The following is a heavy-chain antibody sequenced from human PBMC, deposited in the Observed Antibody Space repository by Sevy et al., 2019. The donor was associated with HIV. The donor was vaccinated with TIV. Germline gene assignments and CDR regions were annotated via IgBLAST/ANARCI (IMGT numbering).Heavy chain of an antibody. Sequence: GGSLRLSCAASGLTLTTTGMSWVRQAPGKGLEWVAGVTSDGTTYYADSVKDRFTVSRDNSKNTLYLQLNSLRADDTAVFYCAGGDTTMITELDYWGQGTLVTVSS. J-gene: IGHJ4*02. CDR1: GLTLTTTG. CDR3: AGGDTTMITELDY. CDR2: VTSDGTT. V-gene: IGHV3-23*01. D-gene: IGHD3-16*01.